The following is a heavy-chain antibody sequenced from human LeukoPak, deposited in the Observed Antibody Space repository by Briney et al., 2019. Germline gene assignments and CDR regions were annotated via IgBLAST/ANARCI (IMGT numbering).Heavy chain of an antibody. D-gene: IGHD3-16*01. Sequence: AGGSLRLSCEASGFTFSDYSLDWVRQAPGKGLGWVGRIRRRTNSNTTEYAASVNGRFIVSRDDSKNSLYLHMSSLKTEDTAVYYCTRDGGDSLYTAIDIWGQGTMVAVSS. CDR1: GFTFSDYS. CDR2: IRRRTNSNTT. V-gene: IGHV3-72*01. CDR3: TRDGGDSLYTAIDI. J-gene: IGHJ3*02.